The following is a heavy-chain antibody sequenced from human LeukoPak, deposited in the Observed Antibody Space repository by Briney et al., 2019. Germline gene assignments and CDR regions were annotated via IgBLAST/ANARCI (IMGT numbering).Heavy chain of an antibody. J-gene: IGHJ4*02. CDR1: GLTFSTYG. CDR3: AKGGDITDYARFDY. CDR2: ISYDESNT. D-gene: IGHD1-14*01. Sequence: PGGSLRLSCAASGLTFSTYGMNWVRQAPGKGLEWVAIISYDESNTYYADSVKGRFTISRDNSKNTLYLQMNSLRAEDTAVYYCAKGGDITDYARFDYWGQGTLVTVSS. V-gene: IGHV3-30*18.